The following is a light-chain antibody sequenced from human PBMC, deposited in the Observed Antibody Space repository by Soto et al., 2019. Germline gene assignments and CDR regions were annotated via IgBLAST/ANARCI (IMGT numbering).Light chain of an antibody. CDR3: GAWDSSLSGVV. CDR2: DNN. CDR1: SSNIGNNY. Sequence: QSVLTQPPSVSAAPGQKVTISCSGSSSNIGNNYVSWYQQLPGTAPKLLIYDNNEPPSVIPDGFSGSKSGTSATLGITGPQTGDEADYYCGAWDSSLSGVVFGGGTKLTVL. V-gene: IGLV1-51*01. J-gene: IGLJ2*01.